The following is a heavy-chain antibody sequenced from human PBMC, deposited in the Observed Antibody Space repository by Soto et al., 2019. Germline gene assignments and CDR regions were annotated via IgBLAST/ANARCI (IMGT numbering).Heavy chain of an antibody. CDR2: MYPGDYET. D-gene: IGHD6-13*01. J-gene: IGHJ4*02. CDR3: ARSPRSSPYFDY. Sequence: PGESLKISCQCSGYTFSNFWIAWVRQLPGKGLEWMGIMYPGDYETRYSPSFHGKATISADRSIGTAYLQWSSLEASDSAFYFCARSPRSSPYFDYRGQGALVTVSS. V-gene: IGHV5-51*01. CDR1: GYTFSNFW.